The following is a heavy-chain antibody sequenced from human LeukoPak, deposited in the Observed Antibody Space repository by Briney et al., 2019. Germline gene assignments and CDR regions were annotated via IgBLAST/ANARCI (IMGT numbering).Heavy chain of an antibody. Sequence: GASVKVSCKASGYTFTNYGISWVRQAPGQGLEWMGWISSYNGNTNYAQKLQGRVAVTTDTSTSTAYMELRSLRSDDTAVYYCARDIGYGNSSPYYFDYWGQGTLVTVSS. CDR2: ISSYNGNT. CDR3: ARDIGYGNSSPYYFDY. V-gene: IGHV1-18*01. CDR1: GYTFTNYG. J-gene: IGHJ4*02. D-gene: IGHD4-11*01.